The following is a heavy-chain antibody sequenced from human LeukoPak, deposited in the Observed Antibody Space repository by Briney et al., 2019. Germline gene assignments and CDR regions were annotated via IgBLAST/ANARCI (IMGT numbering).Heavy chain of an antibody. CDR1: GGSISSYY. V-gene: IGHV4-59*01. J-gene: IGHJ4*02. D-gene: IGHD6-19*01. CDR3: ATSSGWYWAYDY. Sequence: SETLSLTCTVSGGSISSYYWSWIRQPPGKGLEWIGYIYYSGSTNYNPSLKSRVTISVDTSKDQFSLKLSSVTAADTAVYYCATSSGWYWAYDYWGQGTLVTVSS. CDR2: IYYSGST.